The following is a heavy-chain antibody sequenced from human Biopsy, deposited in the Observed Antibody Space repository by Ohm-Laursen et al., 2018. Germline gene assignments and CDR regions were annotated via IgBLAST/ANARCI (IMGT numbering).Heavy chain of an antibody. D-gene: IGHD3-10*01. CDR1: GVSITNNY. V-gene: IGHV4-59*01. Sequence: SETLSLTCTVSGVSITNNYWSWIRQSPGMGLEWIGYFYYSGSTDYNPSLKSRVAISIDTSKNQFSLKLNSVTAADTAVYYCARDTRSYYHFQQWGQGTLVTVSS. CDR3: ARDTRSYYHFQQ. J-gene: IGHJ1*01. CDR2: FYYSGST.